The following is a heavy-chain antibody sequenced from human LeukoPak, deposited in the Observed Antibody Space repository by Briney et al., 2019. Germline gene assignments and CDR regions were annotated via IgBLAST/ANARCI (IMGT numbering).Heavy chain of an antibody. CDR1: GYTFTSYY. CDR3: ARDLALAHCSGGSCYELDY. Sequence: ASVKVSXKASGYTFTSYYMHWVRQAPGQGLEWMGIINPSGGSTSYAQKFQGRVTMTRDTFTSTVYMELSSLRSEDTAVYYCARDLALAHCSGGSCYELDYWGQGTLVTVSS. V-gene: IGHV1-46*01. J-gene: IGHJ4*02. CDR2: INPSGGST. D-gene: IGHD2-15*01.